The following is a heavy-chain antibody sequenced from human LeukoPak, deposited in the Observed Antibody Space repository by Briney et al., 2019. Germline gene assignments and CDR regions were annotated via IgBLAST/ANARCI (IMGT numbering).Heavy chain of an antibody. Sequence: TSETLSLTCTVSGGSISSSSAYWGWIRQPPGKGLEWIGSIYYSKNTYYNPSLKSRVTISADTSKNQFSLRLDSVSAADTAVYYWASPRGFSYGYFDHWGQGSLVTVSS. D-gene: IGHD5-18*01. CDR2: IYYSKNT. J-gene: IGHJ4*02. CDR3: ASPRGFSYGYFDH. CDR1: GGSISSSSAY. V-gene: IGHV4-39*01.